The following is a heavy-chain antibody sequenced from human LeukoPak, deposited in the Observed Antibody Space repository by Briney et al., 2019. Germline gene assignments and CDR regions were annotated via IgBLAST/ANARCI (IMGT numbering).Heavy chain of an antibody. V-gene: IGHV3-21*01. Sequence: PGGSLRLSCAASGFTFSSYSMNWVHQAPGKGLEWVSSISSSSSYIHYADSVKGRFTISRDNAKNSLYLQMNSLRAEDTAVYYCASHNYDSRGVDYWGQGTLVTVSS. CDR2: ISSSSSYI. CDR1: GFTFSSYS. J-gene: IGHJ4*02. D-gene: IGHD3-22*01. CDR3: ASHNYDSRGVDY.